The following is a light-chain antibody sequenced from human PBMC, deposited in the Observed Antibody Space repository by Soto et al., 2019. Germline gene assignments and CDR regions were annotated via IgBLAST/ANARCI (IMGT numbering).Light chain of an antibody. CDR2: DVS. CDR3: SSYTGISTVV. J-gene: IGLJ2*01. CDR1: SSDVGGYNY. V-gene: IGLV2-14*01. Sequence: QSALTQPASVSGSPGQSITISCTGTSSDVGGYNYVSWYQQHPGKAPKLMIYDVSNRPSGVSNRFSGSKSGNTASLTISGLQAEDEADYYGSSYTGISTVVFGGGTKLTVL.